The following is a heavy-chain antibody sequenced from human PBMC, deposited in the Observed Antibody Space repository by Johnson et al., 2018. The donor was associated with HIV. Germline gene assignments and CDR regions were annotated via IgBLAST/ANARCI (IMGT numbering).Heavy chain of an antibody. CDR2: IRYDGSNK. D-gene: IGHD3-10*01. CDR1: GFTFSSYG. J-gene: IGHJ3*02. CDR3: AKSTQANILRESGPYGAFDI. Sequence: QVQLVESGGGVVQPGGSLRLSCAASGFTFSSYGMHWVRQAPGKGLEWVAFIRYDGSNKYYADSVKGRFTISRDNTKNPLYVQMNSLRAEDTAVYYCAKSTQANILRESGPYGAFDIWGQGTMVTVSS. V-gene: IGHV3-30*02.